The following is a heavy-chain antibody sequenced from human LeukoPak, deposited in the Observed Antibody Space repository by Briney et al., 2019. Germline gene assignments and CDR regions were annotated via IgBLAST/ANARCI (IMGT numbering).Heavy chain of an antibody. D-gene: IGHD3-3*01. CDR3: ARDLSAGVGII. J-gene: IGHJ4*02. V-gene: IGHV1-2*02. Sequence: EASLKDSSKAAGYTVTGFQLHWVREAPGQGLEWMGCINPNNGDTKYAQKFQGRVTMTRDTSISTAYMEMSRLRSDDTGVYYCARDLSAGVGIIWGQGSRVTVSS. CDR1: GYTVTGFQ. CDR2: INPNNGDT.